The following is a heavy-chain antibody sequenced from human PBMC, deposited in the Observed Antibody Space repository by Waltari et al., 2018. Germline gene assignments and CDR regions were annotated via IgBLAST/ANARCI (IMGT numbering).Heavy chain of an antibody. V-gene: IGHV3-74*01. CDR3: ASGNSHAFDL. J-gene: IGHJ3*01. CDR1: GFTFSRYW. CDR2: INSDGSGT. Sequence: EVQLVGSGGGLVQPGGSLRVSCTASGFTFSRYWITWVLQVPGKGLVWVSRINSDGSGTSYADSAKGRFTISRDNAKNTLFLQMNSLRGEDTAVYYCASGNSHAFDLWGQGTMVTVSS. D-gene: IGHD1-7*01.